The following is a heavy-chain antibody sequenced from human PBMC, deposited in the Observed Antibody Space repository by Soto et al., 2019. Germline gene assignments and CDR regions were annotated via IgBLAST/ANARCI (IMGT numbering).Heavy chain of an antibody. CDR1: GYTFTGYY. V-gene: IGHV1-2*04. Sequence: ASVKVSCKASGYTFTGYYMHWVRQAPGQGLEWMGWINPNSGGTNYAQKFQGWVTITRDTSISTAYMELSRLRSDDTAVYYCASTPIIAVAGGFDYWGQGTLVTVSS. CDR2: INPNSGGT. D-gene: IGHD6-19*01. CDR3: ASTPIIAVAGGFDY. J-gene: IGHJ4*02.